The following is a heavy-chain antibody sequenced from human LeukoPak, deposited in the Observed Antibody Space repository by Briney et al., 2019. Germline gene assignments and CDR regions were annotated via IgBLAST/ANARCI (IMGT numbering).Heavy chain of an antibody. V-gene: IGHV4-59*01. Sequence: SESLSLTRSVSVGPLSGYYWTWVLQPPGRGLEWIGDIYYSGSTNYNPSLQSRVTLSVDTSKNQFSLKLNSVTAADTAVYFCAREPPGVDDAFDIWGEGTMVTVSS. D-gene: IGHD2-15*01. CDR1: VGPLSGYY. J-gene: IGHJ3*02. CDR3: AREPPGVDDAFDI. CDR2: IYYSGST.